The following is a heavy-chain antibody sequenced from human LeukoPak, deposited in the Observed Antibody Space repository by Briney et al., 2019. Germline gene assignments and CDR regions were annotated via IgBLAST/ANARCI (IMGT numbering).Heavy chain of an antibody. J-gene: IGHJ3*02. Sequence: PSETLSLTCTVSGGSISSYYWSWIRQPPGKGLEWIGYIYYSGSTKYKPSLKSRVTISVDTSKNQFSLKLSSVTAADTAVYYCARGRFLDAFDIWGQGTMVAVSS. CDR3: ARGRFLDAFDI. V-gene: IGHV4-59*01. CDR2: IYYSGST. CDR1: GGSISSYY. D-gene: IGHD3-3*01.